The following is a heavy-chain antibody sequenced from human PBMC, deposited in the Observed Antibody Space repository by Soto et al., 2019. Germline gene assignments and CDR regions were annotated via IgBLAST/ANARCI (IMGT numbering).Heavy chain of an antibody. Sequence: ASVKVSCKASGYTFTSYYMHWVRQAPGQGLEWMGIINPNSGGTNYAQKFQGRVTMTRDTSISTAYMELSRLRSDDTAVYYCARGEYSSSSWFDPWGQGTLVTVSS. CDR3: ARGEYSSSSWFDP. CDR1: GYTFTSYY. CDR2: INPNSGGT. D-gene: IGHD6-6*01. V-gene: IGHV1-2*02. J-gene: IGHJ5*02.